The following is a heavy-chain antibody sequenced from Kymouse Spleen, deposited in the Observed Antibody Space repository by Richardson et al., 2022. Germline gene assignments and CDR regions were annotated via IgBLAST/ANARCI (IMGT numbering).Heavy chain of an antibody. CDR3: TPHSSSSGSFDY. D-gene: IGHD6-6*01. Sequence: EVQLVESGGGLVKPGGSLRLSCAASGFTFSNAWMSWVRQAPGKGLEWVGRIKSKTDGGTTDYAAPVKGRFTISRDDSKNTLYLQMNSLKTEDTAVYYCTPHSSSSGSFDYWGQGTLVTVSS. V-gene: IGHV3-15*01. CDR2: IKSKTDGGTT. J-gene: IGHJ4*02. CDR1: GFTFSNAW.